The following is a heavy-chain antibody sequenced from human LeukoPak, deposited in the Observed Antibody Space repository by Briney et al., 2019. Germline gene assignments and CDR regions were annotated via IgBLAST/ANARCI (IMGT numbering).Heavy chain of an antibody. CDR3: ASRQGLGWHYVN. V-gene: IGHV3-23*01. Sequence: GGSLRLSCVDSGFTFISYAMSWVRQVPGKGLEWVSGISDSGGSTYYADSVKGRFTISRDNSKNTLYLQMNSLRAEDTAVYYCASRQGLGWHYVNWGQGTLVTVSS. CDR2: ISDSGGST. D-gene: IGHD3-10*02. J-gene: IGHJ4*02. CDR1: GFTFISYA.